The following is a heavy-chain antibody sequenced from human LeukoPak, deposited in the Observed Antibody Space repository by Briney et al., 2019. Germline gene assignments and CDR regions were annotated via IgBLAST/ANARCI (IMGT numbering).Heavy chain of an antibody. D-gene: IGHD3-9*01. CDR2: INTNTGNP. J-gene: IGHJ4*02. CDR1: GYTFTSHV. V-gene: IGHV7-4-1*02. Sequence: ASVKVSCKASGYTFTSHVINWVRQAPGQGLEWMGWINTNTGNPTYAQGFTGRFVFSLDTSVSTAYLQISSLKAEDTAVYYCARGSLIVLLRYLSSPRTLSDYWGQGTLVTVSS. CDR3: ARGSLIVLLRYLSSPRTLSDY.